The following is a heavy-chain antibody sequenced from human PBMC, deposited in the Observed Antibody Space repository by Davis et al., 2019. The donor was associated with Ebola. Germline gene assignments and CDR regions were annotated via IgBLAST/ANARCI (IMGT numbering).Heavy chain of an antibody. CDR1: GGSIYRSSYY. D-gene: IGHD2-2*01. V-gene: IGHV4-61*01. CDR2: IYYSGST. CDR3: ARHRIWGGDIVVVPAASFDP. J-gene: IGHJ5*02. Sequence: SETLSLTCTVSGGSIYRSSYYWSWIRQPPGKGLEWIGYIYYSGSTNYNPSLKSRVTISVDTSKNQFSLKLSSVTAADTAVYYCARHRIWGGDIVVVPAASFDPWGQGTLVTVSS.